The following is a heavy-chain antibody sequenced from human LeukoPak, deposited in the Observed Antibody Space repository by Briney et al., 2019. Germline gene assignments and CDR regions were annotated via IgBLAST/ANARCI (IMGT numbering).Heavy chain of an antibody. V-gene: IGHV1-18*01. D-gene: IGHD3-22*01. CDR3: ASLKNYYDSSGYLVTDAFDI. CDR1: GYTFTSYD. CDR2: MNPNSGNT. Sequence: ASVKVSCKASGYTFTSYDINWVRQATGQGLEWMGWMNPNSGNTIYAQKLQGRVTMTTDTSTSTAYMELRGLRSDDTAVYYCASLKNYYDSSGYLVTDAFDIWGQGTMVTVSS. J-gene: IGHJ3*02.